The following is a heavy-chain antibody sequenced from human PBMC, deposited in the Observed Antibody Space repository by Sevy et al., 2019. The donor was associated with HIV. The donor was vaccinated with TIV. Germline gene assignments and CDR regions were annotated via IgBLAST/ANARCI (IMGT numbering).Heavy chain of an antibody. CDR1: GGSINSDH. Sequence: SEILSFTCTVSGGSINSDHWNWIRQPPGKGLEWIGYVYYTGGTNYNPSLKNRVTISVDRTKNQFSLKLTSVTAADTAVYYCARRNDFDIWGQGTMVTVSS. CDR2: VYYTGGT. CDR3: ARRNDFDI. V-gene: IGHV4-59*08. J-gene: IGHJ3*02.